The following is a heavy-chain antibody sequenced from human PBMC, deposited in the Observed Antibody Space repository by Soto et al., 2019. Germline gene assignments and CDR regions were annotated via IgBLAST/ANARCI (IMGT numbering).Heavy chain of an antibody. Sequence: QVQLVQSGAEVKKPGSSVKVSCKASGGTFSNYAINWVRQAPGQGLAWMGGIIPLFGTPNYAQKFQGRVTFTAHKSTSTADTELRSLRSDDTAVYYCARGWETVGTTTPFAYWGQGTLVTVSS. CDR1: GGTFSNYA. D-gene: IGHD1-26*01. V-gene: IGHV1-69*06. J-gene: IGHJ4*02. CDR2: IIPLFGTP. CDR3: ARGWETVGTTTPFAY.